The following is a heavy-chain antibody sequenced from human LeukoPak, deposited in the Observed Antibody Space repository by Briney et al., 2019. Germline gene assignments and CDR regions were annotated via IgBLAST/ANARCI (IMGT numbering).Heavy chain of an antibody. Sequence: PGGSLRLSCAASGFTFSSYWMSWVRQAQGKGLEWVGNIKQDGSETYFVDSVKGRFTISRDNAKNSLYLQMNSLRAEDTAVYYCARDAMSRTADYWGQGTLVTVSS. J-gene: IGHJ4*02. CDR1: GFTFSSYW. V-gene: IGHV3-7*01. CDR3: ARDAMSRTADY. CDR2: IKQDGSET. D-gene: IGHD2-2*01.